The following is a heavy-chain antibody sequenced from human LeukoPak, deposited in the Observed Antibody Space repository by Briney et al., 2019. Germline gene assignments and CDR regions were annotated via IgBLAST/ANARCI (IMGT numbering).Heavy chain of an antibody. CDR3: AKGLGYCSADRCYAADV. CDR1: GFTFSSSA. Sequence: GGSLRLSCAASGFTFSSSAMSWVRQVPGKGLEWVSGISASGGSTYYADSVRGRFTISRDNSKNTLYVQMNSLRDEDTAVYYCAKGLGYCSADRCYAADVWGQGTTVTVSS. V-gene: IGHV3-23*01. CDR2: ISASGGST. D-gene: IGHD2-15*01. J-gene: IGHJ6*02.